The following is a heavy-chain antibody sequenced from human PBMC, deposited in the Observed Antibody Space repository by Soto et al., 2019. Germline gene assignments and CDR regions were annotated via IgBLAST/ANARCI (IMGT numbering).Heavy chain of an antibody. CDR3: ARDGWQWLDRSFDY. V-gene: IGHV1-18*01. J-gene: IGHJ4*02. CDR1: GYTFTSYG. Sequence: ASVKASRTASGYTFTSYGISCVRQAPGQGLEWMGWISAYNGNTNYAQKLQGRVTMTTDTSTSTAYMELRSLRSDDTAVYYCARDGWQWLDRSFDYWGQGTLVTVSS. CDR2: ISAYNGNT. D-gene: IGHD6-19*01.